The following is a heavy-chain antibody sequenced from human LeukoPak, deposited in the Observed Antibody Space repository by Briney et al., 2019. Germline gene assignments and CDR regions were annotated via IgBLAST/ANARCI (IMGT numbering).Heavy chain of an antibody. Sequence: SETLSLTCTVSGDSISSSSYYWGWIRQPPGKGLEWIGSIYYSGSTYYNPSLKSRVTISIDTSKNQFSLKLSSVTAADTAVYYCARHAKFYDTPEAGRSWGQGTLVTVSS. CDR1: GDSISSSSYY. V-gene: IGHV4-39*01. D-gene: IGHD3-22*01. J-gene: IGHJ4*02. CDR2: IYYSGST. CDR3: ARHAKFYDTPEAGRS.